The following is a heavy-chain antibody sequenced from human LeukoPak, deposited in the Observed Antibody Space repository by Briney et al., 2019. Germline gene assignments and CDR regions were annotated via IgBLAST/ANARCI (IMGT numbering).Heavy chain of an antibody. CDR1: GFTFSSYW. CDR2: INHNGNVN. CDR3: ATEARGAGY. Sequence: PGGSLRLSCAASGFTFSSYWMNWARQAPGKGLEWVASINHNGNVNYYVDSVKGRFTISRDNAKNSVYLQMNSLRVEDTAVYYCATEARGAGYWGQGTLVTVSS. D-gene: IGHD1-26*01. V-gene: IGHV3-7*03. J-gene: IGHJ4*02.